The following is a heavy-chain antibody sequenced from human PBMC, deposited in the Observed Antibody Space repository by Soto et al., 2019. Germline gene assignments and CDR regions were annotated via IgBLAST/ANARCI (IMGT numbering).Heavy chain of an antibody. CDR3: SKNRAAAGALGDS. D-gene: IGHD6-13*01. CDR1: GFTFSDYA. V-gene: IGHV3-23*01. J-gene: IGHJ4*02. Sequence: GSLRPSCAASGFTFSDYAMHWVRQPPGKGLEWVSAISSTGVTTYYADSVKGRFTISRDNSKNTLSLQMNSLRVEDTAVYYCSKNRAAAGALGDSWGQGTLVTVSS. CDR2: ISSTGVTT.